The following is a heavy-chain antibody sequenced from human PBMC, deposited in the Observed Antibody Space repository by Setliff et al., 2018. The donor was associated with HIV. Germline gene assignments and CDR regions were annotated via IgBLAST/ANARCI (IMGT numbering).Heavy chain of an antibody. J-gene: IGHJ4*02. CDR3: ATGLLMPPDY. CDR1: GEYFSAYF. CDR2: INHSGST. Sequence: SETLSLTCAVYGEYFSAYFWSWIRQPPGKGLEWIGEINHSGSTNYNPSLKSRVTISMGTSKNHFSLKLSSVTAADTAVYYCATGLLMPPDYWGQGSLVTVSS. D-gene: IGHD2-8*01. V-gene: IGHV4-34*01.